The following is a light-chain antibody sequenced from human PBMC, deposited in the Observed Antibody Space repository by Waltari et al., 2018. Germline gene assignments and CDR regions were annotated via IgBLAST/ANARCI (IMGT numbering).Light chain of an antibody. V-gene: IGLV2-14*03. CDR1: SSDIGGYHY. CDR3: SSYTTTNTPHYV. CDR2: DVY. J-gene: IGLJ1*01. Sequence: QSALTQPASVSGSPGQSITLSCTRSSSDIGGYHYVSWYQQHPGKAPKLIIYDVYNRPSGVSSRFSGSKSGTTASLTISGLQAEDEADYYCSSYTTTNTPHYVFGSGTRVTVL.